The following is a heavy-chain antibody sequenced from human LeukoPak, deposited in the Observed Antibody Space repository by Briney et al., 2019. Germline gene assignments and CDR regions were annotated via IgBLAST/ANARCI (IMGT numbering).Heavy chain of an antibody. CDR3: ARGHLGCSGGSCYRNWFDP. CDR2: INHSGST. Sequence: SETLSLTCAVYGGSFSGYYWSWIRQPPGKGLEWIGEINHSGSTNYNPSLKSRVTISVDTSKNQFSLKLSPVTAADTAVYYCARGHLGCSGGSCYRNWFDPWGQGTLVTVSS. CDR1: GGSFSGYY. D-gene: IGHD2-15*01. J-gene: IGHJ5*02. V-gene: IGHV4-34*01.